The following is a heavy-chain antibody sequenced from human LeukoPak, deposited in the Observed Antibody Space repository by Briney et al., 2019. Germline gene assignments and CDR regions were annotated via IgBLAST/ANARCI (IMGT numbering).Heavy chain of an antibody. Sequence: ASVKVSCKVSGYTLTELSMHWVRQAPGKGLEWMGGFDPEDGETIYAQKFQGRVTMTEDTSTDTAYMELSSLRSEDTAVYYCATTPGDYDILTGYYNNYFGYWGQGTLVTVSS. CDR3: ATTPGDYDILTGYYNNYFGY. D-gene: IGHD3-9*01. V-gene: IGHV1-24*01. J-gene: IGHJ4*02. CDR2: FDPEDGET. CDR1: GYTLTELS.